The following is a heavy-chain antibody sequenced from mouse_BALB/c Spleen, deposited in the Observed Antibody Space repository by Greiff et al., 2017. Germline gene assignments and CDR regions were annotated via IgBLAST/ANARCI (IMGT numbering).Heavy chain of an antibody. D-gene: IGHD2-3*01. CDR2: IDPANGNT. V-gene: IGHV14-3*02. J-gene: IGHJ2*01. Sequence: VQLQQSGAELVKPGASVKLSCTASGFNFKDSYMHWVKQRPEQGLEWIGRIDPANGNTKYDPKFQGKATITADTSSNTACLQLSSLTSEDAAVYWGARRFDGASDYWGQGTTVTVSA. CDR3: ARRFDGASDY. CDR1: GFNFKDSY.